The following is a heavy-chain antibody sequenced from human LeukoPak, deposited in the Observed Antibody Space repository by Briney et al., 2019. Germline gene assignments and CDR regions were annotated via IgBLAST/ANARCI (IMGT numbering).Heavy chain of an antibody. J-gene: IGHJ4*02. CDR2: ISGSGDYT. V-gene: IGHV3-23*01. CDR3: ARDLGATVVTAGPDY. CDR1: GFTFSNYA. D-gene: IGHD4-23*01. Sequence: GGSLRLSCAASGFTFSNYAMSWVRQAPGRGLEWVSAISGSGDYTNYADSVKGWFTISRDNSKDTLYLQMNSLRPEDTAVYYCARDLGATVVTAGPDYWGQGTLVTVSS.